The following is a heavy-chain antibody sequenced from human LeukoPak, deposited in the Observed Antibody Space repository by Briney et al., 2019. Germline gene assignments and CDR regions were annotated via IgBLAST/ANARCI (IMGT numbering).Heavy chain of an antibody. Sequence: PGRSLRLSCAASGFTFSSYGMHWVRQAPGKGLEWVALIWYDGGKNYYGESVKGRFTISRDNVQNTLHLQMNSLRAEDTAVYYCARVATSSLDYWGQGTLVTVSS. CDR3: ARVATSSLDY. CDR1: GFTFSSYG. D-gene: IGHD2-2*01. CDR2: IWYDGGKN. J-gene: IGHJ4*02. V-gene: IGHV3-33*01.